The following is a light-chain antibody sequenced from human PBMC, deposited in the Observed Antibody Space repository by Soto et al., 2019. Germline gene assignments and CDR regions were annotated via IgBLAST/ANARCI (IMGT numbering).Light chain of an antibody. V-gene: IGKV1-6*01. CDR3: LQDYNYPLT. CDR1: QGIRYD. CDR2: AAS. Sequence: AVQMTQSPSSLSASVGDRVTITCRASQGIRYDLGWYQQKPGKARKLLIYAASTLQRGVPSRFSGSGSGTDFTLTISSLQPEDFATYYCLQDYNYPLTFGQGTRLEIK. J-gene: IGKJ5*01.